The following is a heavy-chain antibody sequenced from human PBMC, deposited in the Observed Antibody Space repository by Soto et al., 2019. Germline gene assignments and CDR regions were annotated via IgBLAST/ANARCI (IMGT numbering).Heavy chain of an antibody. CDR1: GFICSSYD. CDR2: ILVDGRT. J-gene: IGHJ3*02. CDR3: AKATATGGGAFDI. Sequence: GRSLRLSCAASGFICSSYDMSWVRQAPGKGLEWVSTILVDGRTFYVDSGKGRFTISSDSSQHTVYLQMNSLTAGDTALYYCAKATATGGGAFDICGQGTMVTVSS. V-gene: IGHV3-23*01. D-gene: IGHD2-8*02.